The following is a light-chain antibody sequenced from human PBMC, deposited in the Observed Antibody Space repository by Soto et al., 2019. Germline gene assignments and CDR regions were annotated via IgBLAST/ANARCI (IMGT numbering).Light chain of an antibody. CDR2: DAS. CDR1: QSVGSD. V-gene: IGKV3-15*01. Sequence: IVMTQSPVTLSGSLGERATLSCRASQSVGSDVAWYHQKVGQAPRLLIYDASTRATGIPDTFSGSGSGTEFTLTINSLQSEDFAVYYCLQFNAWPRTFGQGTKVEMK. CDR3: LQFNAWPRT. J-gene: IGKJ1*01.